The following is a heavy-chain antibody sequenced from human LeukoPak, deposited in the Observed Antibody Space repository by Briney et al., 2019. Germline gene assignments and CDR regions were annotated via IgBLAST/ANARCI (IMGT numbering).Heavy chain of an antibody. CDR2: LSGTGDNT. CDR1: GFSRFTSNYYA. Sequence: GGSLRLSCAASGFSRFTSNYYAMTWVRQAPGKGLEWVSALSGTGDNTYYADSVEGRFTISRDNTNNIVYLQMNSLRAEDTAVYYCARGPINYSTSWRFDYWGQGTLVTVSS. D-gene: IGHD2-2*01. V-gene: IGHV3-23*01. CDR3: ARGPINYSTSWRFDY. J-gene: IGHJ4*02.